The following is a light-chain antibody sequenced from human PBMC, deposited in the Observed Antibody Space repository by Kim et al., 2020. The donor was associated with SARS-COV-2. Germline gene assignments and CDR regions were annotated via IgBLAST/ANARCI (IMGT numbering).Light chain of an antibody. CDR3: CSYAGSDKI. J-gene: IGLJ2*01. CDR2: EVT. Sequence: PGQSVTISCPGTRREIGTYNHVSWYQQHPGKAPKLIIYEVTKRPSGVPDRFSGSKSGNSASLTVSGLQADDEADYYCCSYAGSDKIFGGGTQLTVL. V-gene: IGLV2-8*01. CDR1: RREIGTYNH.